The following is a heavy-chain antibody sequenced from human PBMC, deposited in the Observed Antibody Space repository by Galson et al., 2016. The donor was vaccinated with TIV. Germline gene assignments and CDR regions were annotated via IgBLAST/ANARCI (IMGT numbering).Heavy chain of an antibody. CDR3: ARQHDYLYYFDL. Sequence: SLRLSCAAFEFTLQTYPMSWVRQVPGKGLEWVANINQDGTEKNYVDSVRGRFTISRDNSKNMLFLQMNSLRTEDTAVYFCARQHDYLYYFDLWGQGTLVTVSS. CDR1: EFTLQTYP. CDR2: INQDGTEK. D-gene: IGHD3-16*01. V-gene: IGHV3-7*03. J-gene: IGHJ4*02.